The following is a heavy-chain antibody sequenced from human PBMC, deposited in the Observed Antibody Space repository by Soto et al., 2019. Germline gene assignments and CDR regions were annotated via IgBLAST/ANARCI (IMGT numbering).Heavy chain of an antibody. J-gene: IGHJ4*02. CDR2: ISGSGAST. CDR1: GFTFSTYA. D-gene: IGHD3-22*01. Sequence: PGGSLRLSCAASGFTFSTYAMTWVRQAPGKGLEWVSSISGSGASTYYADSVKGRFTISRDNSKNTLYLQMSSLRAEDTAVYYCAKDLSAYYNAASGYRGQGTLVTVSS. CDR3: AKDLSAYYNAASGY. V-gene: IGHV3-23*01.